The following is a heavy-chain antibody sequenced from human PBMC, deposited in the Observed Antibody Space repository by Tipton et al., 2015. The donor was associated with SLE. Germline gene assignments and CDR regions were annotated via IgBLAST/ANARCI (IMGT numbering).Heavy chain of an antibody. Sequence: SLRLSCASSGFTFDDYAMHWVRQAPGKGLEWVSLISGDGGSTYYADSVKGRFTISRDNSKNSLYLQMNSLRTEDTALYYCAKDLDYYDSSGYYPYYFDYWGQGTLVTVSS. D-gene: IGHD3-22*01. CDR3: AKDLDYYDSSGYYPYYFDY. V-gene: IGHV3-43*02. CDR1: GFTFDDYA. CDR2: ISGDGGST. J-gene: IGHJ4*02.